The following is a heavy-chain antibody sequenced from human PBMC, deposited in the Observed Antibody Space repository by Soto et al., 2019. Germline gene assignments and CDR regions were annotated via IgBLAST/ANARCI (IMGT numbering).Heavy chain of an antibody. D-gene: IGHD6-19*01. Sequence: TSETLSLTCPFSDGSLSSSSYYWGWNNQPPGKGLEWIGSIYYSGSTYYNPSLKSRVTISVDTSKNQFSLKLSSVTAADTAVYYCARRGSEVAGPYYYYGMDGWGQGTTVTVSS. V-gene: IGHV4-39*01. CDR1: DGSLSSSSYY. J-gene: IGHJ6*02. CDR2: IYYSGST. CDR3: ARRGSEVAGPYYYYGMDG.